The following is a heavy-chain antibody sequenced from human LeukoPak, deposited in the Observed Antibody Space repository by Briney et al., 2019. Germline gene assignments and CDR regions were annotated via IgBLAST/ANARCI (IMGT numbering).Heavy chain of an antibody. CDR1: GYSFTSYW. CDR2: IYPGDSDT. J-gene: IGHJ3*02. CDR3: ASPVWGSYRSRAFDI. Sequence: GESLKISCTASGYSFTSYWIGWVRQMPGKGLEWVWIIYPGDSDTRYSPSFQGQVTISADKSISTAYLQWSSLKASDTAMYYCASPVWGSYRSRAFDIWGQGTMVTASS. V-gene: IGHV5-51*01. D-gene: IGHD3-16*02.